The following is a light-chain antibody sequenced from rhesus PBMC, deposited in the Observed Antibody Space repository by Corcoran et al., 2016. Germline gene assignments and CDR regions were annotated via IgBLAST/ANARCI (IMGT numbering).Light chain of an antibody. CDR2: STS. J-gene: IGKJ4*01. CDR3: QQYDDLPLT. CDR1: QDISSW. V-gene: IGKV1-19*01. Sequence: DIQMTQSPFSLSASVGDKVTITCHASQDISSWLAWYQQKPGKAPMHRIDSTSTLQSGVPSRFRGSGSGTDYTLAISSLQPEDVATYYCQQYDDLPLTFGGGTKVEIK.